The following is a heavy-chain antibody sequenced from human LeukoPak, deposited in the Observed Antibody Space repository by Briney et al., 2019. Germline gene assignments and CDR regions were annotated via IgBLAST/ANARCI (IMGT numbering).Heavy chain of an antibody. CDR3: ARVGGYYDSSGHT. Sequence: PGGSLRLSCAASGFTFSSYSMNWVRQAPGKGVEWVSYISSSSSTIYYADSVKGRFTISRDNAKNSLYLQMNSLRAEDTAVYYCARVGGYYDSSGHTWGQGTLVTVSS. CDR2: ISSSSSTI. CDR1: GFTFSSYS. J-gene: IGHJ4*02. D-gene: IGHD3-22*01. V-gene: IGHV3-48*01.